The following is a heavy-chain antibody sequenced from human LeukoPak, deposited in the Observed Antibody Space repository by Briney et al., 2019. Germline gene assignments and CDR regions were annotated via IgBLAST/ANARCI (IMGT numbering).Heavy chain of an antibody. CDR3: ARVCLDLVAFRFLEWLSFFDP. J-gene: IGHJ5*02. V-gene: IGHV4-39*01. D-gene: IGHD3-3*01. CDR1: GGSISSSSYY. CDR2: IYYSGST. Sequence: SETLSLTCTVSGGSISSSSYYWGWIRQPPGKGLEWIGSIYYSGSTYYNPSLKSRVTISVDTSKNQFSLKLSSVTAADTAVYYCARVCLDLVAFRFLEWLSFFDPWGQGTLVTVSS.